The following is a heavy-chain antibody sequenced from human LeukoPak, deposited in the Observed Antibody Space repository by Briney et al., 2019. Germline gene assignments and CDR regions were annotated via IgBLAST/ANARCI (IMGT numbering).Heavy chain of an antibody. CDR2: ISSSSSYI. D-gene: IGHD6-13*01. J-gene: IGHJ4*02. CDR3: ARDESIAAAGTAPYDY. V-gene: IGHV3-21*01. Sequence: GGSLRLSCAASGFTFSSYSMNWVRQAPGKGLEWVSSISSSSSYIYYADSVKGRFTISRDNAKNSLYLQMNSLRAEDTAVYYCARDESIAAAGTAPYDYWGQGTLVTVSS. CDR1: GFTFSSYS.